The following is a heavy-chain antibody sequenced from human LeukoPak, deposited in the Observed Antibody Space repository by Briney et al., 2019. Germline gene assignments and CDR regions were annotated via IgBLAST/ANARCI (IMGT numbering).Heavy chain of an antibody. D-gene: IGHD3-3*01. V-gene: IGHV1-2*02. J-gene: IGHJ4*02. CDR1: GYTFTGYY. CDR2: INPNSGGT. Sequence: ASVKVSCKASGYTFTGYYMHWVRQAPGQGLEWMGWINPNSGGTNYAQRVQGRVTMTRDTSISTAYMELSRLRSDDTAVYYCARDARITIFGVVIITLDYWGQGTLVTVSS. CDR3: ARDARITIFGVVIITLDY.